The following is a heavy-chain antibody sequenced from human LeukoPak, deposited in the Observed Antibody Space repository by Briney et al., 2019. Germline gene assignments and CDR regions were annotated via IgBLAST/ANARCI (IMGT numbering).Heavy chain of an antibody. V-gene: IGHV3-66*01. CDR3: ARGTDY. CDR2: IYSGGST. J-gene: IGHJ4*02. Sequence: AGGSLRLSCAASGFTFSSYAMSWVRQAPVKGLEWVSVIYSGGSTYYADSVKGRFTISRDNSKNTLYLQMNSLRAEDTAVYYCARGTDYWGQGTLVTVSS. CDR1: GFTFSSYA.